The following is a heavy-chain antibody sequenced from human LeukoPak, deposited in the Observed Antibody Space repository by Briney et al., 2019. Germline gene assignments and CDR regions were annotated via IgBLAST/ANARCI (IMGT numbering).Heavy chain of an antibody. J-gene: IGHJ4*02. V-gene: IGHV3-53*01. CDR3: ARGGGYYGLDY. CDR1: GFIVSSNY. CDR2: LYSDGTT. Sequence: PGGSLRLSCAASGFIVSSNYMNWVRQAPGKGLEWVSVLYSDGTTYYADSVKGRFTIARDITKHTLYLEINSLRAWDTGVYYCARGGGYYGLDYWGQGTLVTVSS. D-gene: IGHD3-22*01.